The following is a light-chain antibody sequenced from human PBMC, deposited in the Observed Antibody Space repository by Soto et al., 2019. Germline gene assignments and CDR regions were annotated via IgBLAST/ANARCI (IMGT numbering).Light chain of an antibody. CDR3: LQYNSYPWT. Sequence: DIQMTQSPSTLSASVGDRVTITCRASQSFSTWLAWYQQKPGKAPKLLIYKASNLESGVPSRFSGSGSGTKFTLTISSLQPDDFATYYCLQYNSYPWTFGQGTKLEIK. CDR2: KAS. CDR1: QSFSTW. V-gene: IGKV1-5*03. J-gene: IGKJ2*02.